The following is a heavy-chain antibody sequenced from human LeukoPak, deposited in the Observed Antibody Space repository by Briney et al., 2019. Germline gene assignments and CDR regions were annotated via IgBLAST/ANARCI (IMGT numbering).Heavy chain of an antibody. V-gene: IGHV3-66*02. CDR2: IYGDNAA. D-gene: IGHD6-13*01. J-gene: IGHJ4*01. Sequence: PGGSLRLSCAASGINVTTNYMTWIRQAPGKGLEWVSLIYGDNAAYYAESVRGRLIISRDNLKNTLFLQMNSLRPEDTALYYCVSSTGQQFIPYDYWGHGTHVTVSS. CDR1: GINVTTNY. CDR3: VSSTGQQFIPYDY.